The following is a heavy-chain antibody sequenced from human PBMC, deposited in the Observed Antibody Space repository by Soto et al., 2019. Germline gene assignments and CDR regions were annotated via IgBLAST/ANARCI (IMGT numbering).Heavy chain of an antibody. CDR1: GYSFTSYW. Sequence: GESLKISCKGSGYSFTSYWIGWVRQMPGKGLEWMGIIYPGDSDTRYSPSFQGQVTISADKSISTAYLQWSSLKASDTAMYYCARLYYYDSSLTASTDYYYYGMDVWGQGTTVTVS. V-gene: IGHV5-51*01. J-gene: IGHJ6*02. D-gene: IGHD3-22*01. CDR3: ARLYYYDSSLTASTDYYYYGMDV. CDR2: IYPGDSDT.